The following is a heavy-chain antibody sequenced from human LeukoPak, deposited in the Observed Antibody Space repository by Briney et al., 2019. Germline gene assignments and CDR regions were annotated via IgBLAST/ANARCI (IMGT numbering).Heavy chain of an antibody. V-gene: IGHV3-53*01. Sequence: PGGSLRLSCAASGFTVSSNYMSWVRQAPGKGLEWVSVIYSGGSTYYADSVKGRFTISRDNSKNTLYLQMNSLRAEDTAVYYCAKAGTEGLYYYYMDVWGKGTTVTVSS. D-gene: IGHD1-14*01. CDR1: GFTVSSNY. CDR3: AKAGTEGLYYYYMDV. CDR2: IYSGGST. J-gene: IGHJ6*03.